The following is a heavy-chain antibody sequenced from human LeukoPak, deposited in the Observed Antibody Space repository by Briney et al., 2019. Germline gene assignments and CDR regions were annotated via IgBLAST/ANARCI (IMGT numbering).Heavy chain of an antibody. CDR1: GYTFTGYY. D-gene: IGHD1-26*01. V-gene: IGHV1-2*02. Sequence: GASVKVSCKASGYTFTGYYMHWVRQAPGQGLEWMGWINPNSGGTNYAQKFQGRVTMTRDTSISTAYMELSRLRSDDTAVYNCARVPYSGSPRRDYWGQGTLVTVSS. CDR3: ARVPYSGSPRRDY. J-gene: IGHJ4*02. CDR2: INPNSGGT.